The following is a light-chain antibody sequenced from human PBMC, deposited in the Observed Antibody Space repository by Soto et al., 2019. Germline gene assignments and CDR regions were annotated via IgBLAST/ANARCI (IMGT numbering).Light chain of an antibody. CDR1: SSDVGGYNS. J-gene: IGLJ2*01. CDR3: SSYSGSINVV. Sequence: QSALTQPPSASGSPGQSVTISCTGTSSDVGGYNSVSWYQHHPGKAPKLMIYAVSRRPSRVPDRFSGSKSGNTASLTVSGRQAEDEADYYCSSYSGSINVVFGGGTKVTVL. V-gene: IGLV2-8*01. CDR2: AVS.